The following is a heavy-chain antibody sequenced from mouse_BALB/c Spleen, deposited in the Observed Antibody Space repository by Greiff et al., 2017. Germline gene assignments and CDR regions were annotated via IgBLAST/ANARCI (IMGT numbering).Heavy chain of an antibody. CDR3: ARTMIAYYYAMDY. Sequence: EVMLVESGPSLVKPSQTLSLTCSVTGDSITSGYWNWIRKFPGNKLEYMGYISYSGSTSYNPSLKSRISITRDTSKNQFFLQLNSVTTEDTATYYCARTMIAYYYAMDYWGQGTSVTVSS. J-gene: IGHJ4*01. V-gene: IGHV3-8*02. D-gene: IGHD2-4*01. CDR1: GDSITSGY. CDR2: ISYSGST.